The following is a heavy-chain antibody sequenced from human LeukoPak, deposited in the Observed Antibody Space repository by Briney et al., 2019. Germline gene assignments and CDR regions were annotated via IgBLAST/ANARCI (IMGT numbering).Heavy chain of an antibody. CDR2: VDPEDGET. D-gene: IGHD6-19*01. CDR1: GYTFTDYY. J-gene: IGHJ3*02. V-gene: IGHV1-69-2*01. CDR3: ATAGIAVAQWDAFDI. Sequence: ASVKVSCKVSGYTFTDYYMHWVQQAPGKGLEWMGLVDPEDGETIYAEKFQGRVTITADTSTDTAYMELSSLRSEDTAVYYCATAGIAVAQWDAFDIWGQGTMVTVST.